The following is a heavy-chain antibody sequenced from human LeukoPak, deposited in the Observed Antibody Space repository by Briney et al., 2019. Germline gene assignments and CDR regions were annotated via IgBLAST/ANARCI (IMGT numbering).Heavy chain of an antibody. J-gene: IGHJ4*02. D-gene: IGHD2-2*01. CDR2: IYTSGST. Sequence: SGTLSLTCPVSRVSISSYYWSWTRPPAGKGLEWIGRIYTSGSTNYNPSLKSRVTMSVDTSKNQFSLKLSSVTAADTAVYYCARSYCSSTSCYDYWGQGTLVTVSS. CDR1: RVSISSYY. CDR3: ARSYCSSTSCYDY. V-gene: IGHV4-4*07.